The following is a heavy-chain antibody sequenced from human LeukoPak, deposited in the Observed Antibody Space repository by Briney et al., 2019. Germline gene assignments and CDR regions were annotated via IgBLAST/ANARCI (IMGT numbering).Heavy chain of an antibody. V-gene: IGHV3-74*01. CDR2: ISSDGSKA. CDR3: VRREAAGSNSGFYFDY. J-gene: IGHJ4*02. CDR1: GFRFNTYW. Sequence: GGSLRLSCAASGFRFNTYWMHWVRQAPGGGLVWVSLISSDGSKALYADSVQGRFTISRDNAKNTVYLQMSSLSAEDTAMYYCVRREAAGSNSGFYFDYWGEGTPVRVSS. D-gene: IGHD6-25*01.